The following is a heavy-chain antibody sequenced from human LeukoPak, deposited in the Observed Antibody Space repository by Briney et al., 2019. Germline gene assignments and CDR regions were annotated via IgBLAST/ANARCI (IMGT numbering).Heavy chain of an antibody. D-gene: IGHD2-21*01. Sequence: GGSLRLSCAASGFTFSNAWMSWVRQAPGKGLEWVGRIKSKTDGGTTDYAAPVKGRFTISRDISKNTLYLQMNSLRAEDTAVYYCAKDIRRSEDYWGQGTLVTVSS. CDR2: IKSKTDGGTT. V-gene: IGHV3-15*01. CDR3: AKDIRRSEDY. CDR1: GFTFSNAW. J-gene: IGHJ4*02.